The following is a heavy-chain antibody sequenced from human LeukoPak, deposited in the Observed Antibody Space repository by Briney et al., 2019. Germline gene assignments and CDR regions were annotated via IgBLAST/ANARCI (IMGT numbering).Heavy chain of an antibody. V-gene: IGHV4-59*01. Sequence: PSETLSLTCTVSGVSISNYYWTWIRQSPGKGLEWIGYILYSGSTNYNPSLKSRVTISLDTAKNHFSLKLSSVTAADTAVYYCARDRSSGLDPWGQGTLVTVSS. D-gene: IGHD6-25*01. CDR2: ILYSGST. CDR1: GVSISNYY. J-gene: IGHJ5*02. CDR3: ARDRSSGLDP.